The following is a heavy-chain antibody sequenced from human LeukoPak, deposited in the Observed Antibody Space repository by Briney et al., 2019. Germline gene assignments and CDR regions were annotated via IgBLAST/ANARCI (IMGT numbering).Heavy chain of an antibody. D-gene: IGHD3-10*01. J-gene: IGHJ4*02. CDR2: IYHRGSA. CDR1: GGSISSDTYY. V-gene: IGHV4-30-2*01. CDR3: ARDRDSISGSWL. Sequence: SETLSLTCTVSGGSISSDTYYWSWIRQPPGKGLEWIGYIYHRGSAYYNPSLESRVTVSIDRSRNQFSLKLSSVSAADTAVYYCARDRDSISGSWLWGQGTLVTVSS.